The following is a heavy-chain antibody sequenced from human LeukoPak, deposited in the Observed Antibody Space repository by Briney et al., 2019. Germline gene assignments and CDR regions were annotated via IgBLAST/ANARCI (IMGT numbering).Heavy chain of an antibody. D-gene: IGHD3-16*01. J-gene: IGHJ4*02. CDR1: GFTFSSYW. CDR3: ARNKGKGEPQDY. CDR2: IKQDGSEK. Sequence: GSLRLSCAASGFTFSSYWMSWVRQVPGKGLEWVANIKQDGSEKYYVDSVKGRFTISRDNAKNSLYLQMNSLRAEDTALYYCARNKGKGEPQDYGGQGTLAPVSS. V-gene: IGHV3-7*01.